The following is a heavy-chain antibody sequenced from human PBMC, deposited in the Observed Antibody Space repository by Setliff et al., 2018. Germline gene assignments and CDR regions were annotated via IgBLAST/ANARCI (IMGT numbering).Heavy chain of an antibody. J-gene: IGHJ6*03. CDR3: TREAPRQGDYYMDV. CDR2: ISSSSSTI. CDR1: GFTFSSYS. Sequence: GGSLRLSCAASGFTFSSYSMNWVRQAPGRGLEWVSYISSSSSTIYADSVKGRFTISRDNAKNTLYLQMNSLRAEDTAVYYCTREAPRQGDYYMDVWGKGTTVTVSS. V-gene: IGHV3-48*04.